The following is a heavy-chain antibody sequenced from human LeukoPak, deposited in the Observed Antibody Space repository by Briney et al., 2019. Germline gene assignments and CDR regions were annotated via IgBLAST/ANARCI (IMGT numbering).Heavy chain of an antibody. D-gene: IGHD3-9*01. CDR1: GFTFSSYG. CDR2: IRYDGSNK. J-gene: IGHJ6*02. CDR3: ARVLRELVIRFYYYYYGMDV. V-gene: IGHV3-30*02. Sequence: GGSLRLSCAASGFTFSSYGMHWVRQAPGKGLEWVAFIRYDGSNKYYADSVKGRFTISRDNSKNTLYLQMNSLRAEDTAVYYCARVLRELVIRFYYYYYGMDVWGQGTTVTVSS.